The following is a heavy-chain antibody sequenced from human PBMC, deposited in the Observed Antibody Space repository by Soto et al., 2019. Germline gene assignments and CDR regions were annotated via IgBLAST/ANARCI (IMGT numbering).Heavy chain of an antibody. V-gene: IGHV1-3*01. J-gene: IGHJ6*03. Sequence: GASVKVSCKASGYTFTSYAMHWVRQAPGQRLEWMGWINAGNGNTKYSQKFQGRVTITRDTSASTAYMELSSLRSEDTAVYYCARDRRGTVTTTVVYYYYYMDVCGEGTTVTVSS. CDR2: INAGNGNT. CDR3: ARDRRGTVTTTVVYYYYYMDV. CDR1: GYTFTSYA. D-gene: IGHD4-4*01.